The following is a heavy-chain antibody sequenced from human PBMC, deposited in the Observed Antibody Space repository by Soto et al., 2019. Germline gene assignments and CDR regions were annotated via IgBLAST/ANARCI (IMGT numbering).Heavy chain of an antibody. CDR3: ATLGHSSWYVGWFDP. CDR2: FDPEDGET. Sequence: ASVKVSCKVSGYTLTELSMHWVRQAPGKGLEWMGGFDPEDGETIYAQKFQGRVTMTEDTSTDTAYMELSSLRSEDTAVYYCATLGHSSWYVGWFDPWGQGTLVTVSS. D-gene: IGHD6-13*01. J-gene: IGHJ5*02. CDR1: GYTLTELS. V-gene: IGHV1-24*01.